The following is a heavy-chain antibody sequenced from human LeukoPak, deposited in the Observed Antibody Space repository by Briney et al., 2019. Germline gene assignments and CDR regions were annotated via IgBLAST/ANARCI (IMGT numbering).Heavy chain of an antibody. D-gene: IGHD4-23*01. CDR2: ISYDGSNK. J-gene: IGHJ4*02. CDR3: ATMLRWQNDY. CDR1: GFTFSSYA. Sequence: GRSLRLSCAASGFTFSSYAMHWVRQAPGKGLEWVAVISYDGSNKYYADSVKGRFTISRDNSKNTLYLQMNSLRAEDTAVYYCATMLRWQNDYWGQGTLVTVSS. V-gene: IGHV3-30-3*01.